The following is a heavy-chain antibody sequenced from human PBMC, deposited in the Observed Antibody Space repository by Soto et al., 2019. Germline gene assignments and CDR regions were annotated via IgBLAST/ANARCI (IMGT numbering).Heavy chain of an antibody. CDR1: GGSISSGDYY. D-gene: IGHD5-18*01. J-gene: IGHJ6*02. V-gene: IGHV4-30-4*01. CDR3: ARAERGYYYYYYGMDV. Sequence: SETLSLTCTVSGGSISSGDYYWSWIRQPPGKGLEWIGYIYYSGSTYYNPSLKSRVTISVDTSKNQFSLKLSSVTAADTAVYYCARAERGYYYYYYGMDVWGQGTTVTVSS. CDR2: IYYSGST.